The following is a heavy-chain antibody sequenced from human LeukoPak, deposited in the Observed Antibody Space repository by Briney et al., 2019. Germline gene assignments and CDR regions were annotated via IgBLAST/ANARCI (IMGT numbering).Heavy chain of an antibody. J-gene: IGHJ4*02. CDR3: AKGSF. CDR2: ISESGGST. CDR1: GFTLSTSA. Sequence: GGSLRLSCVVSGFTLSTSAMSWVRQAPGKGLEWVSGISESGGSTYYADSVKGRFTSSRDNSKNTLYLQMNNLRAEDTAAYYCAKGSFWGQGTLVTVSS. V-gene: IGHV3-23*01. D-gene: IGHD3-10*01.